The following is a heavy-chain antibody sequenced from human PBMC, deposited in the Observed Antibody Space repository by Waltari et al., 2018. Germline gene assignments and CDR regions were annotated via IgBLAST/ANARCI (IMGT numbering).Heavy chain of an antibody. Sequence: QVQLVQSGAEVKKPGASVKVSCKASGYTFTSYYMHWVRQAPGQGLEWMGIINPSGGSTSYAQKFQGRVTMTRDTSTSTVYMELSSLRSEDTAVYYCARDHFDWSYRGYFDYWGQGTLVTVSS. CDR1: GYTFTSYY. V-gene: IGHV1-46*01. J-gene: IGHJ4*02. D-gene: IGHD3-9*01. CDR3: ARDHFDWSYRGYFDY. CDR2: INPSGGST.